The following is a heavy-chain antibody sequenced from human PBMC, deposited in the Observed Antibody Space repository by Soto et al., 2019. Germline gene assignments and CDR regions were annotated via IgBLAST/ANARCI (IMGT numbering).Heavy chain of an antibody. CDR2: ISYDGSNK. Sequence: QVQLVESGGGVVQPGRSLRLSCAASGFTFSSYAMHWVRQAPGKGLEWVAVISYDGSNKYYADSVKGRFTISRDNSNNTLYLQMNSLRAEDTAVYYCARDNIAAAGNLDYWGQGTLVTVSS. J-gene: IGHJ4*02. CDR3: ARDNIAAAGNLDY. V-gene: IGHV3-30-3*01. D-gene: IGHD6-13*01. CDR1: GFTFSSYA.